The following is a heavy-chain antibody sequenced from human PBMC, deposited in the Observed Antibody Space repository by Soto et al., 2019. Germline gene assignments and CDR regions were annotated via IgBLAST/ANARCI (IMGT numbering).Heavy chain of an antibody. Sequence: GGSLRLSCAASGFSFSDYAMSWVRQAPGKGLEWVSVISESGGSTHYADSVRGRFTASRDNSKNSLSLRMNSLRDEDTAVYFCAKRSPYSSGWYSPIFDYWGQGALVTVPQ. CDR3: AKRSPYSSGWYSPIFDY. D-gene: IGHD6-13*01. J-gene: IGHJ4*02. V-gene: IGHV3-23*01. CDR1: GFSFSDYA. CDR2: ISESGGST.